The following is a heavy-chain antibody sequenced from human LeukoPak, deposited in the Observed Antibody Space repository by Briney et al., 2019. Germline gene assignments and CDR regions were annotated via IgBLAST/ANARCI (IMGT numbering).Heavy chain of an antibody. CDR2: ISYDGSNK. CDR1: GFTFSSYA. CDR3: AKWHDAFDI. J-gene: IGHJ3*02. Sequence: GRSLRLSCAASGFTFSSYAMHWVRQAPGKGLEWVAVISYDGSNKYYADSVKGRFTISRDNSKNTLYLQMNRLRAEDTAVYYCAKWHDAFDIWGQGTMVTVSS. V-gene: IGHV3-30*18.